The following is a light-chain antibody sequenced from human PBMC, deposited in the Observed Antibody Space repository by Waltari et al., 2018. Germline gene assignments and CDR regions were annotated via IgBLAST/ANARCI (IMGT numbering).Light chain of an antibody. CDR1: NSDVGHYNL. Sequence: QSALTQPASVSGSPGQSITISCTGSNSDVGHYNLVSWYQQHPGKAPKLLLYEVNQRPSRVSSRFSGSKSGITASLTISGLQAEDEADFYCCSYAGSTTWLFGGGTRLTVL. CDR2: EVN. V-gene: IGLV2-23*02. CDR3: CSYAGSTTWL. J-gene: IGLJ2*01.